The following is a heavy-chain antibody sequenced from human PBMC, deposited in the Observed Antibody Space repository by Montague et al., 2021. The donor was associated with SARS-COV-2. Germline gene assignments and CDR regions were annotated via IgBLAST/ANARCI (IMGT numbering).Heavy chain of an antibody. V-gene: IGHV4-59*01. CDR3: ARAPIDRSSWYAYFDY. CDR1: GDSMNNYY. J-gene: IGHJ4*02. D-gene: IGHD6-13*01. CDR2: INYSGST. Sequence: SETLSLTCTVSGDSMNNYYWSWIRQPPGKGLEWIGNINYSGSTHYNPSXXSRVTLSKDTSKNQFSLRLTSVTAADTAMYFCARAPIDRSSWYAYFDYWGQGTLVTVSS.